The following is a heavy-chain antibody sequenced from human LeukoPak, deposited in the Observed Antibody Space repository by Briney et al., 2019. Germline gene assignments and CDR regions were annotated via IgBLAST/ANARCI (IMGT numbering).Heavy chain of an antibody. CDR1: GGSISSGGYY. CDR3: ARGGDYDILTGLSYYYYMDV. J-gene: IGHJ6*03. Sequence: PSETLSLTCTVSGGSISSGGYYWSWIRQHPGKGLEWIGYIYYSGSTYYNPSLKSRVTISVDTSKNQFSLKLSSVTAGDTAVYYCARGGDYDILTGLSYYYYMDVWGKGTTVTVSS. D-gene: IGHD3-9*01. CDR2: IYYSGST. V-gene: IGHV4-31*03.